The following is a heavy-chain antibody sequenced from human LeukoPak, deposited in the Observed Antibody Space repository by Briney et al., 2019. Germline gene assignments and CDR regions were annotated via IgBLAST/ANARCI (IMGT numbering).Heavy chain of an antibody. V-gene: IGHV3-21*01. CDR1: GFTFSSYS. CDR3: ARDPTIFGVVPNYDAFDI. D-gene: IGHD3-3*01. J-gene: IGHJ3*02. Sequence: EGSLRLSCAASGFTFSSYSMNWVRQAPGKGLEWVSSISSSSSYIYYADSVKGRFTISRDNAKNSLYLQMNSLRAEDTAVYYCARDPTIFGVVPNYDAFDIWGQGTMVTVSS. CDR2: ISSSSSYI.